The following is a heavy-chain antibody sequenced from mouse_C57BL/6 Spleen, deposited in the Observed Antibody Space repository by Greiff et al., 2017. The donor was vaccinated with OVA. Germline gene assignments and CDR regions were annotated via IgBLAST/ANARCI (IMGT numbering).Heavy chain of an antibody. D-gene: IGHD2-5*01. J-gene: IGHJ4*01. CDR1: GYTFTSYW. CDR2: IHPSDSDT. Sequence: QVQLQQPGAELVKPGASVKVSCKASGYTFTSYWMHWVKQRPGQGLEWIGRIHPSDSDTNYNQKFKGKATLTVDKSSSTAYMQLSSLTSEDSAVYYCARTPYYSNPYYYAMDYWGQGTSVTVSS. CDR3: ARTPYYSNPYYYAMDY. V-gene: IGHV1-74*01.